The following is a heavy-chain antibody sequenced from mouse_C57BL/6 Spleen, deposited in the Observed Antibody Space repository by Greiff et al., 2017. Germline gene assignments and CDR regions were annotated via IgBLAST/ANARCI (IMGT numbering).Heavy chain of an antibody. J-gene: IGHJ3*01. CDR1: GYTFTSYW. V-gene: IGHV1-55*01. CDR3: VRRGAQATLAWFAY. D-gene: IGHD3-2*02. Sequence: VQLQQPGAELVKPGASVKMSCKASGYTFTSYWITWVKQRPGQGLEWIGDIYPGSGSTNYNEKFKSKATLTVDTSSSTAYMQLSSLTSEDSAVYYCVRRGAQATLAWFAYWGQGTLVTVSA. CDR2: IYPGSGST.